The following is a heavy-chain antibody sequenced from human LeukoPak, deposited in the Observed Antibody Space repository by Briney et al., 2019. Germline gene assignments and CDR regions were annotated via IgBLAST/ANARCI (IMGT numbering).Heavy chain of an antibody. CDR1: GYTFTSYY. D-gene: IGHD3-22*01. J-gene: IGHJ5*02. V-gene: IGHV1-46*01. CDR2: INPSGSST. CDR3: AREGYYYDSSGYYSPNWFDP. Sequence: ASVEVSCKASGYTFTSYYMHWVRQAPGQGLEWMGIINPSGSSTSYAQKFQGRVTMTRDTSTSTVYMELSSLRSEDTAVYYCAREGYYYDSSGYYSPNWFDPWGQGTLVTVSS.